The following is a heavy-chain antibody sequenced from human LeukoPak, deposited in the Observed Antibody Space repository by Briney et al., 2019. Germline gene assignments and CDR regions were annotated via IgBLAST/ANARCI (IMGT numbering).Heavy chain of an antibody. Sequence: SETLSLTCTVSGGSISSGSYYWGWIRQPPGKGLEWIGSIYYSGSTYYNPSLKSRVTISVDTSKNQFSLKLRSVTAADTAVYYCARALNPLPGTYYFDYWGQGTLVTVSS. CDR2: IYYSGST. J-gene: IGHJ4*02. CDR1: GGSISSGSYY. CDR3: ARALNPLPGTYYFDY. D-gene: IGHD2-15*01. V-gene: IGHV4-39*07.